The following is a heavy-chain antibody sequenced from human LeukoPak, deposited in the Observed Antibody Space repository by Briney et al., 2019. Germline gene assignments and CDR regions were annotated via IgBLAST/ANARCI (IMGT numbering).Heavy chain of an antibody. J-gene: IGHJ6*02. V-gene: IGHV1-18*01. D-gene: IGHD3-9*01. CDR2: LNTYNGNT. CDR1: GYSITSYG. Sequence: GASVKVSCKASGYSITSYGITWVRQAPAQGLEWMGWLNTYNGNTNYAQKFQGRVTMTTDTSKSTAYMELRSLRSDDTAVYYCARIGHYDILTGYSTYYGMDVWGQGTTVTVSS. CDR3: ARIGHYDILTGYSTYYGMDV.